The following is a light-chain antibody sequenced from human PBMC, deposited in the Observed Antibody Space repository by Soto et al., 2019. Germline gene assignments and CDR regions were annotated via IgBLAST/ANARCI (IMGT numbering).Light chain of an antibody. CDR2: DRN. Sequence: QSVLTQPPSVSAAPGQKVTISCAGSSSDIGNNYVSWYQQVPGTAPKLLIYDRNKRPSGIPDRFSGSQSGTSATLDITGLQTGDEADYYCGTWDSSLSAGVFGGGTKLTVL. CDR1: SSDIGNNY. CDR3: GTWDSSLSAGV. J-gene: IGLJ2*01. V-gene: IGLV1-51*01.